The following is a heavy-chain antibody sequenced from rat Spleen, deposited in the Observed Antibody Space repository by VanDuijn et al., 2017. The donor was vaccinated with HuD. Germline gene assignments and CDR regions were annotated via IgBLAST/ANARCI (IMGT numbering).Heavy chain of an antibody. D-gene: IGHD1-11*01. V-gene: IGHV5-31*01. CDR2: ITNNGVST. Sequence: EVQLVESGGGLVQPGKSLKLSCLASGFTFSNYWMTWIRLAPGKGLEWVASITNNGVSTYYSDSVKDRFTISRDNAESTLYLQMSSLTSEDTATYYCAREQPEFYYFDYWGQGVMVTVSS. CDR3: AREQPEFYYFDY. J-gene: IGHJ2*01. CDR1: GFTFSNYW.